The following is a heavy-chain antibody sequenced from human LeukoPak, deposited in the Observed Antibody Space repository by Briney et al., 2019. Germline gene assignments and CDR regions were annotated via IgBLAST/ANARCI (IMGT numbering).Heavy chain of an antibody. D-gene: IGHD5-12*01. Sequence: PGGSLRLSCAASGFTFSNYWMNWVRQAPGKGLECLANIKQDGSETYYADSVKGRFTISRDNAKNSLYLQTNSLRAEDTAVYYCARLWGGATIFDLWGQGTLVTVSS. CDR2: IKQDGSET. CDR1: GFTFSNYW. J-gene: IGHJ4*02. V-gene: IGHV3-7*01. CDR3: ARLWGGATIFDL.